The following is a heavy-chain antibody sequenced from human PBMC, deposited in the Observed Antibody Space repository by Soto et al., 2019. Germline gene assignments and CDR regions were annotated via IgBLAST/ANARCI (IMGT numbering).Heavy chain of an antibody. CDR3: ARDYDYCTGGSCYGNIDF. CDR2: ISHSGRT. Sequence: QVQLQESGPGLVKPSQTLSLTCTVSGGSISSGTYYWTWVRQRPGEGLEWIGFISHSGRTYYNPSLKSRAAISVDTSENQFSLRLSSVTAADTVVYFCARDYDYCTGGSCYGNIDFWGQGTLVTVSS. CDR1: GGSISSGTYY. D-gene: IGHD2-15*01. J-gene: IGHJ4*02. V-gene: IGHV4-31*03.